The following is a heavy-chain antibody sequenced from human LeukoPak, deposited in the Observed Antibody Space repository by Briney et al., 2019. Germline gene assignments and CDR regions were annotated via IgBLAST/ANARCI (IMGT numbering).Heavy chain of an antibody. D-gene: IGHD7-27*01. CDR2: ISGSGGST. CDR3: ARDKNWGSYYFDY. V-gene: IGHV3-23*01. J-gene: IGHJ4*02. Sequence: GGSLRLSCAASGFTFSSYAMSWVRQAPGKGLEWVSAISGSGGSTYYADSVKGRFTISRDNSKNTLYLQMNSLRAEDTAVYYCARDKNWGSYYFDYWGQGTLVTVSS. CDR1: GFTFSSYA.